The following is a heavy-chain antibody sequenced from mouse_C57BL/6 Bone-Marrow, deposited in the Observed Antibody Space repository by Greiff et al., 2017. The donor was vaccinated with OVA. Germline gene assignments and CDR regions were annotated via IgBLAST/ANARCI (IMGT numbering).Heavy chain of an antibody. CDR1: GFNIKDDY. CDR3: TTWSLFDY. CDR2: IDPENGDT. D-gene: IGHD6-1*01. Sequence: DVQLVESGAELVRPGASVKLSCTASGFNIKDDYMHWVKQRPEQGLEWIGWIDPENGDTEYASKFQGKATITADTSSNTAYLQLSSLTSEDTAVYYCTTWSLFDYWGQGTTLTVSS. J-gene: IGHJ2*01. V-gene: IGHV14-4*01.